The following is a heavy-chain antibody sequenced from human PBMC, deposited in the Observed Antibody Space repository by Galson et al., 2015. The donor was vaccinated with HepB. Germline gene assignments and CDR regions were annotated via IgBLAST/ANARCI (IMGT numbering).Heavy chain of an antibody. CDR1: GGSISSGVYY. D-gene: IGHD2-15*01. V-gene: IGHV3-11*06. CDR3: ARTIGYCSGGSCPEYNWFDP. J-gene: IGHJ5*02. CDR2: ISSSSSYT. Sequence: LSLTCTVSGGSISSGVYYWSWIRQPPGTGLEWVSYISSSSSYTNYADSVKGRFTISRDNAKNSLYLQMNSLRAEDTAVYYCARTIGYCSGGSCPEYNWFDPWGQGTLVTVSS.